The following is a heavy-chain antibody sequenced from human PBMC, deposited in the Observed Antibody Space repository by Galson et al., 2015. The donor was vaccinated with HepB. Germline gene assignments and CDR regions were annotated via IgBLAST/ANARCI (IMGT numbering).Heavy chain of an antibody. D-gene: IGHD3-22*01. J-gene: IGHJ4*02. V-gene: IGHV3-72*01. CDR2: PRGNGNT. Sequence: SLRLSCAASGFTFRDYYMDWVRQAPGKGLEWLGRPRGNGNTEYAASVKGRFTISRDDSKNSMYLQMNSLQTEDTALYYCVRVDSSGDYSFDLWGQGTLVSVSS. CDR1: GFTFRDYY. CDR3: VRVDSSGDYSFDL.